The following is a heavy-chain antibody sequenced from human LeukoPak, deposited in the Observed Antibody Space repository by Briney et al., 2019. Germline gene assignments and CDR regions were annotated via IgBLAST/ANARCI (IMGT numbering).Heavy chain of an antibody. J-gene: IGHJ4*02. D-gene: IGHD3-9*01. CDR1: GFTFSSYA. CDR3: AKDRQLRYFDWLPEPYDY. V-gene: IGHV3-23*01. CDR2: ISGSGGST. Sequence: PGGSLRLSCAASGFTFSSYAMSWVRQAPGKGLEWVSAISGSGGSTYYADSVKGRFTISRDNSKNTLYLQMNSLRAEDTAVYYCAKDRQLRYFDWLPEPYDYWGQGTLVTVSS.